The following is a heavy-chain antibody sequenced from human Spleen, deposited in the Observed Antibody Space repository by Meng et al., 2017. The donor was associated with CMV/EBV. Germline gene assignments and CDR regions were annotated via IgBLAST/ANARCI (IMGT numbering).Heavy chain of an antibody. D-gene: IGHD2-2*01. Sequence: FSNYARSWVRQAPGKGLEWVSVISGSGDSTYYADSVKGRFTISRDNSKSTLYLQVNSLRAGDTAVYYCARPHLGYCSSTSCYNYFDDWGQGTLVPSPQ. CDR3: ARPHLGYCSSTSCYNYFDD. V-gene: IGHV3-23*01. J-gene: IGHJ4*02. CDR1: FSNYA. CDR2: ISGSGDST.